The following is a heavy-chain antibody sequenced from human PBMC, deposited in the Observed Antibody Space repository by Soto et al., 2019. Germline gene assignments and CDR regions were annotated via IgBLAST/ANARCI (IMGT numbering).Heavy chain of an antibody. CDR2: IIPIFGTA. J-gene: IGHJ4*02. Sequence: QVQLVQSGAEVKKPGSSVKVSCKASGGTFSSYAISWVRQAPGQGLEWMGGIIPIFGTANYAQKFQGRVTITADESTSTAYMELSRLRSEDTAVYYCAREGSYYYDSSGYRDFDYWGQGTLVTVSS. D-gene: IGHD3-22*01. V-gene: IGHV1-69*01. CDR3: AREGSYYYDSSGYRDFDY. CDR1: GGTFSSYA.